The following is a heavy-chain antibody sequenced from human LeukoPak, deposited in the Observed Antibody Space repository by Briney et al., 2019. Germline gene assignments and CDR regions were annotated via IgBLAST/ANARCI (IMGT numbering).Heavy chain of an antibody. Sequence: SGTLSLTCAVYGGSFSGYYWSWIRQPPGKGLEWIGEINHSGSTNYNPSLKSRVTISVDTSKNQFSLKLSSVTAADTAVYYCATRVWFGELYWGQGTLVTVSS. CDR2: INHSGST. CDR3: ATRVWFGELY. V-gene: IGHV4-34*01. D-gene: IGHD3-10*01. J-gene: IGHJ4*02. CDR1: GGSFSGYY.